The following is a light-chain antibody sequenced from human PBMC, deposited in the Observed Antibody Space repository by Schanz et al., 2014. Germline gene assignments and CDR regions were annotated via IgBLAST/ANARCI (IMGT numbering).Light chain of an antibody. J-gene: IGLJ2*01. Sequence: QSVLTQPASVSGSPGQSITISCTGTSSDVGGHNFVSWYQHHPGKAPKLILYAVTNRPSEISHRFSGSKSGNTASLTISGLQAEDEADYYCSSYTRSSPVVFGGGTKLTVL. CDR2: AVT. V-gene: IGLV2-14*03. CDR1: SSDVGGHNF. CDR3: SSYTRSSPVV.